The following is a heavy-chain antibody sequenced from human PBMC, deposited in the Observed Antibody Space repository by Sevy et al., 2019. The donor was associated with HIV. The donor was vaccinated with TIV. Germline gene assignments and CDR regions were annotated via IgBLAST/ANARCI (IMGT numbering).Heavy chain of an antibody. V-gene: IGHV1-24*01. J-gene: IGHJ4*02. Sequence: VSVKASCKVSGYSLTKLAIHWVRQAPGKGPEWLGTFDPEDGDPEDGETIYAQKFQDRVIMTEDTSTDTAFMELSSLTSEDTAVYYCATTRDYYDSSGYPFDDWGQGTLVTVSS. CDR3: ATTRDYYDSSGYPFDD. CDR2: FDPEDGDPEDGET. CDR1: GYSLTKLA. D-gene: IGHD3-22*01.